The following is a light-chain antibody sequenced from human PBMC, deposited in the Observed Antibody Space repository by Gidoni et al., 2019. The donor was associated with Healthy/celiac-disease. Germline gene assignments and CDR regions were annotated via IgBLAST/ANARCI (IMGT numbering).Light chain of an antibody. CDR1: QSVSIY. CDR2: DSS. J-gene: IGKJ4*01. V-gene: IGKV3-11*01. CDR3: QQRSNWPLT. Sequence: EIVLTQSPATLSLSPGERATLSCRASQSVSIYLACYQQKPGQDPRLLIYDSSNRATGIPARFSGSGSVTDFTLTISSLEPEDFAVYYCQQRSNWPLTFGGGTKVEIK.